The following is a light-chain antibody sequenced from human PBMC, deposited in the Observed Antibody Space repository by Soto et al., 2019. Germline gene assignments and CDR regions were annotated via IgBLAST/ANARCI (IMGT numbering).Light chain of an antibody. CDR1: QSVSTN. Sequence: EIALTQSPATVFASPGERATLPRRASQSVSTNLAWYQQKPGQPPRLLIYGASTRATGIPARFSGSGSGTEFTLTISSLQSEDFAVYYCQQYNIRPQTFGQGTKVDIK. CDR2: GAS. CDR3: QQYNIRPQT. V-gene: IGKV3-15*01. J-gene: IGKJ1*01.